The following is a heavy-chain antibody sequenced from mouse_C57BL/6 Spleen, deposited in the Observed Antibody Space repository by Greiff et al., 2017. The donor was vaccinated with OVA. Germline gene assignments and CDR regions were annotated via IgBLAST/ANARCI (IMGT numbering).Heavy chain of an antibody. CDR2: INPNNGGT. CDR1: GYTFTDYN. Sequence: EVQLQQSGPELVKPGASVKIPCKASGYTFTDYNMDWVKQSHGKSLEWIGDINPNNGGTIYNQKFKGKATLTVDKSSSTAYMELRSLTSEDTAVYYCATSGSSYLGFPMDYWGQGTSVTVSS. J-gene: IGHJ4*01. CDR3: ATSGSSYLGFPMDY. D-gene: IGHD1-1*01. V-gene: IGHV1-18*01.